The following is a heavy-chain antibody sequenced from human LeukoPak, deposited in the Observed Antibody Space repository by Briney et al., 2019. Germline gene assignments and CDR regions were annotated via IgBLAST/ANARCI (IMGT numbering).Heavy chain of an antibody. CDR3: AHFKGGSFDF. J-gene: IGHJ3*01. D-gene: IGHD1-26*01. Sequence: SETLSLTCTVSGGSISSSNYYWGWIRQPPGKGLEWIGSIYYSGNTYYNPSLKSRVTISVDTSKNQFSVKLTSVTAADTAVYYCAHFKGGSFDFWGQGTMVTVSS. CDR2: IYYSGNT. V-gene: IGHV4-39*01. CDR1: GGSISSSNYY.